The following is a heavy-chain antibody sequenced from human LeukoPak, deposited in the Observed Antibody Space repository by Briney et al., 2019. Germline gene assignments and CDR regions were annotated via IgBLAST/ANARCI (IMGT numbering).Heavy chain of an antibody. CDR1: GFTFDDYA. V-gene: IGHV3-9*01. Sequence: PGGSLRLSCAASGFTFDDYAMHWVRQAPGKGLERVSGISWNSGSIGYADSVKGRFTISRDNAKNSLYLQMNSLRAEDTALYYCAKASSSQYYDILTGHFVGAFDIWGQGTMVTVSS. CDR2: ISWNSGSI. CDR3: AKASSSQYYDILTGHFVGAFDI. J-gene: IGHJ3*02. D-gene: IGHD3-9*01.